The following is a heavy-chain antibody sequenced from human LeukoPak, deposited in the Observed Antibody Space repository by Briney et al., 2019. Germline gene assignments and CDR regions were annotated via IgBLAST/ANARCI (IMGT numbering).Heavy chain of an antibody. CDR3: ARGREAMGEPMIDY. D-gene: IGHD5-18*01. CDR2: FYSSGST. V-gene: IGHV4-61*01. J-gene: IGHJ4*02. CDR1: RGSVSSGSYY. Sequence: PSEILSLTCTVSRGSVSSGSYYWSWIRQPPGKGLEWIGYFYSSGSTNYNPSLTSRVTISLDTSRNQFSLKLTSVTAADTAVYYCARGREAMGEPMIDYWGQGTLVTVSS.